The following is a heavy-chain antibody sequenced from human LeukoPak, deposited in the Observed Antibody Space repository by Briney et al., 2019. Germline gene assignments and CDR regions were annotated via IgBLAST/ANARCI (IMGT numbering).Heavy chain of an antibody. D-gene: IGHD3-10*01. CDR2: INPKSGGA. V-gene: IGHV1-2*02. CDR3: ARDQGVGHYFDS. Sequence: ASVKVSCKASGYTFTGYYIHWVRQAPGQGLAWMGWINPKSGGANYAQKFQGRVTMTRDTSISTAYMELSRLRSVDTAVYYCARDQGVGHYFDSWGQGTLVTVSS. J-gene: IGHJ4*02. CDR1: GYTFTGYY.